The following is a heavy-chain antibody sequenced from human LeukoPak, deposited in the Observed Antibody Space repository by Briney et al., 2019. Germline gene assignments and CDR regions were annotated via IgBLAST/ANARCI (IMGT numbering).Heavy chain of an antibody. CDR1: GGSISSYY. Sequence: PSETLSLTCTVAGGSISSYYWSWIRQPAGKGLEWLGNIYYSGSTNYNPSLKSRVTISVDTSKSQYSLKLSSVTAADTAMYYCARSFTYCSGGSCFSYWGQGTLVTVSS. CDR3: ARSFTYCSGGSCFSY. J-gene: IGHJ4*03. D-gene: IGHD2-15*01. V-gene: IGHV4-59*01. CDR2: IYYSGST.